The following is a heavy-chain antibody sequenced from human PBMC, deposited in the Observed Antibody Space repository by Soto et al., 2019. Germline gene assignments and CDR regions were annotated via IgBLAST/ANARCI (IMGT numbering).Heavy chain of an antibody. CDR1: GGTFSSYA. Sequence: QVQLVQSGAEVKKPGSSVKVSCRASGGTFSSYAISWVRQAPGQGLEWMGGIIPIFGTANYAQKFQGRVTITADESTSTAYMELSSLRSEDTAVYYCARQVLERGGYSGGDCYWGDYWGQGTLVTVSS. CDR2: IIPIFGTA. CDR3: ARQVLERGGYSGGDCYWGDY. D-gene: IGHD2-21*02. J-gene: IGHJ4*02. V-gene: IGHV1-69*01.